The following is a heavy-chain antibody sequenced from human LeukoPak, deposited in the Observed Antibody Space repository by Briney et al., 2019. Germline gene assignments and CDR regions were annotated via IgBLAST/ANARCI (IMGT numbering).Heavy chain of an antibody. V-gene: IGHV4-59*01. D-gene: IGHD3-22*01. CDR3: ASYDSSGRAFDI. J-gene: IGHJ3*02. Sequence: PSETLSLTCTVSGGFLSSYYWSWIRQPPGKGLEWIGYIYYTGSTNYNPSLQSRVTISVDTSKNQFSLKLSSVTAADTAVYYCASYDSSGRAFDIWGQGTMVTVSS. CDR1: GGFLSSYY. CDR2: IYYTGST.